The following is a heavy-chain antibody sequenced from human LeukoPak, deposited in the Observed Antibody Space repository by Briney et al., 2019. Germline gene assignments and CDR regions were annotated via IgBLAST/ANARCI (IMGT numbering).Heavy chain of an antibody. CDR2: ISSSRSYI. CDR1: GFTFSSYS. J-gene: IGHJ4*02. CDR3: AKAPVTTCRGAFCYPFDY. V-gene: IGHV3-21*01. Sequence: GGSLRLSCAASGFTFSSYSMNWVRQAPGKGLEWVSFISSSRSYIYYADSVKGRFTISRDNAKNSLYLQMNSLRAEDTAVYYCAKAPVTTCRGAFCYPFDYWGLGTLVTVSS. D-gene: IGHD2-15*01.